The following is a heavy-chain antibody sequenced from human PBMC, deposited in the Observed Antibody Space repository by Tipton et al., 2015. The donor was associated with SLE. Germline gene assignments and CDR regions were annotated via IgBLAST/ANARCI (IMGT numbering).Heavy chain of an antibody. CDR1: GYSITSDNY. CDR2: IYHSGSI. J-gene: IGHJ4*02. D-gene: IGHD1-1*01. CDR3: ARLGTGTTIGFWFDY. Sequence: TLSLTCVVSGYSITSDNYWDWIRQPPGKGLEWIGSIYHSGSIYYNPSLKSRVTISVDTSKNQFSLKLSSVTAADTAVYYCARLGTGTTIGFWFDYWGQGTLVTVSS. V-gene: IGHV4-38-2*01.